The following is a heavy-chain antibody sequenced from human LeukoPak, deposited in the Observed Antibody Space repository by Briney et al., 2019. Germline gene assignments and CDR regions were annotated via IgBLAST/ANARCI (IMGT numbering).Heavy chain of an antibody. J-gene: IGHJ4*02. Sequence: SETLSLTCTVSGGSISSGGYYWSWIRQHPGKGLEWIGYIYYSGSTYYNPSIKSRVTISVDTSKFQFSLKLSSVTAADTAVYYCAIDAVEYFDYWGQGTLVTVSS. CDR2: IYYSGST. CDR3: AIDAVEYFDY. CDR1: GGSISSGGYY. V-gene: IGHV4-31*03.